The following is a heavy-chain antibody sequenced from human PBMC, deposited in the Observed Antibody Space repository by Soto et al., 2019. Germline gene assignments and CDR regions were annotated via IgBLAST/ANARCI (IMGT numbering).Heavy chain of an antibody. CDR3: AGAQLMAGLVAFDY. CDR1: GVSMTSYY. Sequence: PSETLSLTCTVSGVSMTSYYWSWIRQPPGKGLEWIGYIYYSGNTNYDSSLKSRVTISVDTSKNQFSLKLNSVTAADTAIYYCAGAQLMAGLVAFDYWGQGGLVTVSS. D-gene: IGHD6-19*01. J-gene: IGHJ4*02. CDR2: IYYSGNT. V-gene: IGHV4-59*01.